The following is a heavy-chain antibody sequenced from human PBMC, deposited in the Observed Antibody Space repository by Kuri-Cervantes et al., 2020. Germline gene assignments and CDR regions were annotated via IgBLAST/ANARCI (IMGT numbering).Heavy chain of an antibody. D-gene: IGHD6-13*01. CDR3: ARCSSSTVY. Sequence: GESLKISCEASGFTLSTYGIHWVRQAPGKGLEWVSYISSDSKNIYYADSVKGRFTISRDNSKNTLYLQMNSLRAEDTAVYYCARCSSSTVYWGQGTLVTVSS. CDR2: ISSDSKNI. CDR1: GFTLSTYG. J-gene: IGHJ4*02. V-gene: IGHV3-48*01.